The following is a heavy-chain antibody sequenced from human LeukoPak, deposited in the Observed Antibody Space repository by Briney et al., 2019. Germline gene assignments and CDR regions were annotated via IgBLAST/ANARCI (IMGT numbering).Heavy chain of an antibody. Sequence: SQTLSLTCTVSGDSISSGSYYWSWIRQPAGTGLEWIGRIYTSGSTNYNPPLKSRVTISVDMSKNQFSLKLSSVTATDTAVYYCAREAYCSSTTCYTYFDYWGQGTLVTVSS. CDR1: GDSISSGSYY. V-gene: IGHV4-61*02. D-gene: IGHD2-2*02. CDR2: IYTSGST. J-gene: IGHJ4*02. CDR3: AREAYCSSTTCYTYFDY.